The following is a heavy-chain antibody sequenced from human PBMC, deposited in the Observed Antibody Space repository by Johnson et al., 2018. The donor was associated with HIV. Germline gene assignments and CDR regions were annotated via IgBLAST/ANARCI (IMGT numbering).Heavy chain of an antibody. V-gene: IGHV3-7*01. CDR1: GFTFSDYY. CDR3: ARERYSTLINDAFDM. J-gene: IGHJ3*02. Sequence: SGFTFSDYYMSWIRQAPGKGLEWVANIKQDGSEKYYVDSVKGRFTISRDNAKNSLYLQMNSLRAEDLAVYYCARERYSTLINDAFDMWGQGTMVTVSS. D-gene: IGHD6-13*01. CDR2: IKQDGSEK.